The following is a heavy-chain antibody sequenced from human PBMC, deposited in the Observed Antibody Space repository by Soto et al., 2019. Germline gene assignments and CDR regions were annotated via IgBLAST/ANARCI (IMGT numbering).Heavy chain of an antibody. CDR1: GFTFSSYS. CDR2: ISSSSSYI. CDR3: ATGIAVARRNY. V-gene: IGHV3-21*01. Sequence: EVQLVESGGGLVKPGGSLRLSCAASGFTFSSYSMNWVRQAPGKGLEWVSSISSSSSYIYYADSVKGRFTISRDNAKNSLYLQMNSRRAEDTAVYYCATGIAVARRNYWGQGTLVTVSS. J-gene: IGHJ4*02. D-gene: IGHD6-19*01.